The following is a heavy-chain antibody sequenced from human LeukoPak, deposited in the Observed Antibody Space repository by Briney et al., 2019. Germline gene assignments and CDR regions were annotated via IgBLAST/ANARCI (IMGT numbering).Heavy chain of an antibody. CDR2: IYPGDSDT. D-gene: IGHD6-13*01. V-gene: IGHV5-51*01. CDR1: GYTFTSYW. CDR3: AINARLIAAAGYDAFDI. Sequence: GESLKISCKGSGYTFTSYWIGWVRQMPGKGLEWMGNIYPGDSDTRYSPSFQGQVTISADKSISTAYLQWSSLKASDTAMYYCAINARLIAAAGYDAFDIWGQGTMVTVSS. J-gene: IGHJ3*02.